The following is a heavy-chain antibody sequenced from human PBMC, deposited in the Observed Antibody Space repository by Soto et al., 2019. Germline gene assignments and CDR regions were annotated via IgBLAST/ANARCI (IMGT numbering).Heavy chain of an antibody. CDR1: GGSFSGYY. CDR3: ARARKVYYGDLFPYDY. D-gene: IGHD4-17*01. Sequence: QVQLQQWGAGLLKPSETLSLTCAVYGGSFSGYYWSWIRQPPGKGLEWIGEINHSGSTNYNPSLKSRVTISVDTSKNQFSLKLSSVTAADTAVYYCARARKVYYGDLFPYDYWGQGTLVTVSS. CDR2: INHSGST. V-gene: IGHV4-34*01. J-gene: IGHJ4*02.